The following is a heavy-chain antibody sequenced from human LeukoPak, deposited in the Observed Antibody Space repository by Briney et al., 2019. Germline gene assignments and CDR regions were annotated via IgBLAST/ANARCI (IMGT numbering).Heavy chain of an antibody. CDR3: ARDSGRVVPAATGDFQH. CDR2: MKWDGSEK. J-gene: IGHJ1*01. CDR1: GFTFSTYW. Sequence: GGSLRLSCVASGFTFSTYWMTWVRQAPGKGLEWVANMKWDGSEKHYVDSVKGRFTISRDNSKNTLYLQMNSLRAEDTAVYYCARDSGRVVPAATGDFQHWGQGTLVTVSS. V-gene: IGHV3-7*01. D-gene: IGHD2-2*01.